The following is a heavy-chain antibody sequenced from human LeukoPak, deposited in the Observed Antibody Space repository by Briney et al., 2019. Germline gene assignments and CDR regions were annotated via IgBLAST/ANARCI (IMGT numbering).Heavy chain of an antibody. V-gene: IGHV3-23*01. CDR1: GFTFSSYA. D-gene: IGHD1-14*01. J-gene: IGHJ4*02. Sequence: GGSLRLSCAGSGFTFSSYAMSWVRQAPGKGLEWVSGISGSGSSTHYADSVKGRFTISRDNSKSTLYLQMSSLRDDDTAVYYCANYRSWGQGTLVTVSS. CDR3: ANYRS. CDR2: ISGSGSST.